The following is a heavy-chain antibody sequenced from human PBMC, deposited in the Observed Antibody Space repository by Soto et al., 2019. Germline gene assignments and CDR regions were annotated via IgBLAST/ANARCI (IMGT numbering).Heavy chain of an antibody. CDR1: GFTFSTYA. V-gene: IGHV3-23*01. CDR3: AKVYGGNSAHTYTIDP. D-gene: IGHD2-21*02. J-gene: IGHJ5*02. Sequence: EVQLLESWGGLVQPGGSLRLSCAASGFTFSTYAMSWVRQAPGKGLARVATISGSGGSTHYADSVKGRFTISRDNSKNTLYLQMNSLRAEDTAGDYCAKVYGGNSAHTYTIDPWGQGTLVTGSS. CDR2: ISGSGGST.